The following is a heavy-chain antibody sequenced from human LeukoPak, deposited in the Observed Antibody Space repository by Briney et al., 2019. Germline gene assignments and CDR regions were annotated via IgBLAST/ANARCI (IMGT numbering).Heavy chain of an antibody. J-gene: IGHJ6*02. CDR2: INPNSGGT. D-gene: IGHD6-19*01. V-gene: IGHV1-2*04. Sequence: ASVKVSCKASGYTFTSYAMNWVRQAPGQGLEWMGWINPNSGGTNYAQKFQGWVTMTRDTSISTAYMELSRLRSDDTAVYYCARDDRFLGLAVAGTYYYYYGMDVWGQGTTVTVSS. CDR3: ARDDRFLGLAVAGTYYYYYGMDV. CDR1: GYTFTSYA.